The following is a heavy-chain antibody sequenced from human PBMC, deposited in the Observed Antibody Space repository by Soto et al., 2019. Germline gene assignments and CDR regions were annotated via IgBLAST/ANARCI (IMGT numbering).Heavy chain of an antibody. CDR1: GFTFSTYA. V-gene: IGHV3-23*01. D-gene: IGHD6-19*01. J-gene: IGHJ4*02. CDR3: AKALTSTGWSKNDY. CDR2: ISGSGGAT. Sequence: EVQLLESGGGLVQPGGSLRLSCAASGFTFSTYAMSWVRQAPGEGLEWVSTISGSGGATYYADSVKGRFTISRDNSKNTLYWQMNSLSAEDTTVYYCAKALTSTGWSKNDYWGQGTLVTVSS.